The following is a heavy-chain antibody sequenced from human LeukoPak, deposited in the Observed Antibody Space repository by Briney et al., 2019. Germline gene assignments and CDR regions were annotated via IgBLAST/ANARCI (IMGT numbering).Heavy chain of an antibody. J-gene: IGHJ4*02. V-gene: IGHV3-66*02. CDR2: IYSGGST. CDR1: GFTFDDYA. D-gene: IGHD1-26*01. CDR3: ARDHGGSYADFDY. Sequence: PGGSLRLSCAASGFTFDDYAMHWVRQAPGKGLERVSVIYSGGSTYYADSVKGRFTISRDNSKNTLYLQMNSLRAEDTAVYYCARDHGGSYADFDYWGQGTLVTVSS.